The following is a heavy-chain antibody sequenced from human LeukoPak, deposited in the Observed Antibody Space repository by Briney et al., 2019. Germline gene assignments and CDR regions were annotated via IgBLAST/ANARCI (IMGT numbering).Heavy chain of an antibody. CDR1: GGTFSSYA. J-gene: IGHJ4*02. CDR2: IGAYNGNT. D-gene: IGHD2-2*03. V-gene: IGHV1-18*01. Sequence: ASVKVSCKASGGTFSSYAIGWVRQAPGQGLEWMGWIGAYNGNTNYAQKLQGRVTMTTDTSTSTAYMELRSLRSDDTAVYYCARSYLDSYYFDYWGQGTLVTVSS. CDR3: ARSYLDSYYFDY.